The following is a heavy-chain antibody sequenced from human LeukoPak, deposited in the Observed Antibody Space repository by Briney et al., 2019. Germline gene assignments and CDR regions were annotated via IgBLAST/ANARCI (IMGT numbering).Heavy chain of an antibody. Sequence: ASVKVSCKASGYTFTGYYMHWVRQAPGQGLEWMGWINPNSGGTNYAQKFQGRVTMTRDTSISTAYMELSRLRSDDTAVYYCASVLDIAVAVQTLSFDYWGQGTLVTVSS. CDR3: ASVLDIAVAVQTLSFDY. D-gene: IGHD6-19*01. CDR1: GYTFTGYY. J-gene: IGHJ4*02. V-gene: IGHV1-2*02. CDR2: INPNSGGT.